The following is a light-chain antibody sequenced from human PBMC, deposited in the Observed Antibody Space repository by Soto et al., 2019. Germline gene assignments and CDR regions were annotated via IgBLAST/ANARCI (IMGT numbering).Light chain of an antibody. Sequence: EIVLTQSPATLSLSPGDRATLSCGASQSIRSSYVAWYQQKAGLAPRLLIYDGSSRASGIPDRFSGSGSGTDFTLTIVRMEHADFAVYYCQQYDNSAPLSFGGGTKVEMK. J-gene: IGKJ4*01. CDR2: DGS. V-gene: IGKV3D-20*01. CDR1: QSIRSSY. CDR3: QQYDNSAPLS.